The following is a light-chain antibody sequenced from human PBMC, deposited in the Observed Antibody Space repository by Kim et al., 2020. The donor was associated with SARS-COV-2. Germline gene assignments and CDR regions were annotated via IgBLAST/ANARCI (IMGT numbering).Light chain of an antibody. V-gene: IGLV3-1*01. CDR2: QYN. J-gene: IGLJ1*01. Sequence: VSPGQTASITCSGDKLGDKYVSWYQQKPGQSPVLLIYQYNTRPSGIPERFSGSNSESSATLTISGTQAMDETDYYCQAWDSGSYVFGTGTKVTVL. CDR3: QAWDSGSYV. CDR1: KLGDKY.